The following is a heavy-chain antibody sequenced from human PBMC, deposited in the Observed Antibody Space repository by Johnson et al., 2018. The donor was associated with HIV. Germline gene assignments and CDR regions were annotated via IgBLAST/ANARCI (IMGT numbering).Heavy chain of an antibody. D-gene: IGHD1-1*01. CDR1: GFTVRSNY. CDR3: ARDVTAGNDAFDI. CDR2: IYSGGRS. J-gene: IGHJ3*02. V-gene: IGHV3-66*02. Sequence: VQLVESGGGFVQPGGSLRLSCVASGFTVRSNYMSWVRQAPGKGLEWVSVIYSGGRSYYADSVKGRLTLSRDNSNNTLYRQMNSLRAEDTAVYYCARDVTAGNDAFDIWGQGTMVTVSS.